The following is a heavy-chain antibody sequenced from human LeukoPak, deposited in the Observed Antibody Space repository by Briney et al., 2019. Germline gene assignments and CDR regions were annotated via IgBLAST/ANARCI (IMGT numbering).Heavy chain of an antibody. CDR2: MSPNSGNT. CDR3: ASRSGGPRSDFDY. CDR1: GYTFTSYD. Sequence: ASVKVSCKASGYTFTSYDINWVRQATGQGLEWMGWMSPNSGNTGYAQKFQGRVTMTRNTSISTAYMELSSLRSEDTAVYYCASRSGGPRSDFDYWGQGTLVTVSS. V-gene: IGHV1-8*01. J-gene: IGHJ4*02. D-gene: IGHD6-25*01.